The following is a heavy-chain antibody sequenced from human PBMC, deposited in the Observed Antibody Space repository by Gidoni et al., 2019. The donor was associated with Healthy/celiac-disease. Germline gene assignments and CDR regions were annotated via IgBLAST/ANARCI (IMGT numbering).Heavy chain of an antibody. D-gene: IGHD3-22*01. CDR2: IYPGDSDT. V-gene: IGHV5-51*01. J-gene: IGHJ5*02. Sequence: EVQLVQSGAEVKKPGESLKISCKGSGYSFTSYWIGWVRQMPGKGLEWMGLIYPGDSDTRYSPSFQGQVTISADKSISTAYLQWSSLKASDTAMYYCARIHTYYYDSSGYSEKFDPWGQGTLVTVSS. CDR3: ARIHTYYYDSSGYSEKFDP. CDR1: GYSFTSYW.